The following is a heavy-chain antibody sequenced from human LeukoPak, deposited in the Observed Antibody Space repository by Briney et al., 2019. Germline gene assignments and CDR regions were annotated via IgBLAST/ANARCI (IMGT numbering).Heavy chain of an antibody. Sequence: SETLSLTCTVPGGSISSYYWSWIRQPPGKGLEWIGYIYYSGSTNYNPSLKSRVTISVDTSKNQFSLKLSSVTAADTAVYYCARRTRAYYYDSSGYFDPWGQGTLVTVSS. CDR3: ARRTRAYYYDSSGYFDP. CDR2: IYYSGST. V-gene: IGHV4-59*01. D-gene: IGHD3-22*01. J-gene: IGHJ5*02. CDR1: GGSISSYY.